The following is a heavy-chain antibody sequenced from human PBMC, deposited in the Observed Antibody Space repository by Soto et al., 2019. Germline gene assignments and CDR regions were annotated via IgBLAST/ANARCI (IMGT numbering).Heavy chain of an antibody. V-gene: IGHV4-30-4*01. D-gene: IGHD3-3*01. CDR2: IYYSGST. CDR1: GGSISSGDYY. Sequence: KPSETLSLTCTVSGGSISSGDYYWSWIRQPPGKGLEWIGYIYYSGSTYYNPSLKSRVTISVDKSKNQFSLKLSSVTAADTAVYYCARDWEWTPRNYYYYGMDVWGQGTTVTVSS. J-gene: IGHJ6*02. CDR3: ARDWEWTPRNYYYYGMDV.